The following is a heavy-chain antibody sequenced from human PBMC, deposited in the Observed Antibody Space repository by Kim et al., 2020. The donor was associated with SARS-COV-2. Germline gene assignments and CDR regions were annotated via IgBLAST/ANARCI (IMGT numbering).Heavy chain of an antibody. D-gene: IGHD4-17*01. J-gene: IGHJ4*02. CDR2: IYYSGST. Sequence: SETLSLTCTVSGGSISSYYWSWIRQPPGKGLEWIGYIYYSGSTNYNPSLKSRVTISVDTSKNQFSLKLSSVTAADTAVYYCARGTPLIYGDHALQYFDYWGQGTLVTVSS. CDR1: GGSISSYY. CDR3: ARGTPLIYGDHALQYFDY. V-gene: IGHV4-59*01.